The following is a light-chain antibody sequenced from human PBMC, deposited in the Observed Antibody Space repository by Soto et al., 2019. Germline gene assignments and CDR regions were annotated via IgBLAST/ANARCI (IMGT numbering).Light chain of an antibody. CDR1: QNLLYNSNNKNY. V-gene: IGKV4-1*01. J-gene: IGKJ4*01. CDR2: WAS. Sequence: DIVMTQSPDSLAVSLGERATINCKSSQNLLYNSNNKNYFAWYQQKPGQPPKLLIYWASTRESGVPDRFSGSGSGTDFTLTISSLQAGDVAVYFCQQYYGLPLTFGGGTKVEIK. CDR3: QQYYGLPLT.